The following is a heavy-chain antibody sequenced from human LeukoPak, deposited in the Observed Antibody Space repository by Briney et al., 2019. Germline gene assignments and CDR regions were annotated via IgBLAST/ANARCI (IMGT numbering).Heavy chain of an antibody. CDR3: ARRGARRITMVRERNWFDP. CDR1: GDSISSDISY. D-gene: IGHD3-10*01. J-gene: IGHJ5*02. CDR2: INHSGST. Sequence: PSETLSLTCTVSGDSISSDISYWSWIRQPPGKGLEWIGEINHSGSTNYNPSLKSRVTISVDTSKNQFSLKLSSVTAADTAVYYCARRGARRITMVRERNWFDPWGQGTLVTVSS. V-gene: IGHV4-34*01.